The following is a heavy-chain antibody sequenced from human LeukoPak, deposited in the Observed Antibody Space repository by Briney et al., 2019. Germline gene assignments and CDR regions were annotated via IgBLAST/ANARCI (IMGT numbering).Heavy chain of an antibody. J-gene: IGHJ4*02. Sequence: ASVKVSCKASGYTFTSYGISWVRQAPGQGLEWMGWISAYNGNTNYAQKLQGRVTMTTDTSTSTAYMELRSVRSDDTAVYYCATFQQSYSSGWYPLGYWGQGTLVTVSS. V-gene: IGHV1-18*01. D-gene: IGHD6-19*01. CDR3: ATFQQSYSSGWYPLGY. CDR2: ISAYNGNT. CDR1: GYTFTSYG.